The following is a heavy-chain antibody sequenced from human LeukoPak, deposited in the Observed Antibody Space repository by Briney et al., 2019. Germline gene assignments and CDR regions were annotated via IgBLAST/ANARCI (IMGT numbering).Heavy chain of an antibody. Sequence: PGGSLRLSCAASGFTLSDYTLNWVRQAPGKGLEWLSSISSTSTYIYYADSVKGRFTISRDNAKNSLYLQMNCLRDEDTAVYYCARDSSYALTKYYHMDVWGKGTAVTVSS. J-gene: IGHJ6*03. D-gene: IGHD2-2*01. CDR3: ARDSSYALTKYYHMDV. CDR2: ISSTSTYI. CDR1: GFTLSDYT. V-gene: IGHV3-21*01.